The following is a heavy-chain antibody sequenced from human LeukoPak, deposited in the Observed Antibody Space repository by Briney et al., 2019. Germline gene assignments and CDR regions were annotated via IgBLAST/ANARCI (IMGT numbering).Heavy chain of an antibody. J-gene: IGHJ2*01. D-gene: IGHD6-13*01. V-gene: IGHV4-59*08. CDR2: IYYSGST. CDR3: ARRDTYSSSWYFPHWYFDL. CDR1: GGSLSSYY. Sequence: SETLSLTCTVSGGSLSSYYWSWIRQPPGKGLEWIGYIYYSGSTNYNPSLKSRVTISVDTSKNQFSLKLSSVTAADTAVYYCARRDTYSSSWYFPHWYFDLWGRGTLVTVSS.